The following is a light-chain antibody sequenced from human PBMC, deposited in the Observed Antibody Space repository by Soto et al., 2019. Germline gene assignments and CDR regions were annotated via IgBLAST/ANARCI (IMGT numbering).Light chain of an antibody. V-gene: IGKV3-20*01. J-gene: IGKJ1*01. CDR1: QSVSSSY. CDR2: GAS. CDR3: QQYESSLRT. Sequence: EIVLTQSPGTLSLSPGERATLSCRASQSVSSSYLAWYQQKPGQAPRLLIYGASSRATGIPDRFSGRGSGTDFTLTISRLEPEDFAVYYCQQYESSLRTFGQGTKVEIK.